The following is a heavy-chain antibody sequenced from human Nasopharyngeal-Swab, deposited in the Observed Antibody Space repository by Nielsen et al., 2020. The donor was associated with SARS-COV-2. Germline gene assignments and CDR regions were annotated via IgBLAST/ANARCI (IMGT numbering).Heavy chain of an antibody. CDR1: GFTFSSYW. V-gene: IGHV3-74*01. J-gene: IGHJ4*02. Sequence: GESLKISRSASGFTFSSYWMHWVRQLPGKGLVWVSRISTDGSGTNYADSVKGRFTVSRDNAKNTLYLQMNSLRAEDTAVYYCARREGFCSGGTCYLDYWGQGTLVTVSS. D-gene: IGHD2-15*01. CDR2: ISTDGSGT. CDR3: ARREGFCSGGTCYLDY.